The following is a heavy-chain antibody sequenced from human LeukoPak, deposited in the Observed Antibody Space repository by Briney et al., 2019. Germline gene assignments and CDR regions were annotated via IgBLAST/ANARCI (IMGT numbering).Heavy chain of an antibody. V-gene: IGHV3-30*04. D-gene: IGHD2-21*02. CDR1: GFTFSSYA. J-gene: IGHJ4*02. Sequence: GRSLRLSCAASGFTFSSYAMHWVRQAPGKGLEWVATISSDGRNQYYADSVKGRFTISRDNSKNTLFLQMNSLRVEDTAIYYCAGPGGDRSFDYWGQGTLVTVSS. CDR2: ISSDGRNQ. CDR3: AGPGGDRSFDY.